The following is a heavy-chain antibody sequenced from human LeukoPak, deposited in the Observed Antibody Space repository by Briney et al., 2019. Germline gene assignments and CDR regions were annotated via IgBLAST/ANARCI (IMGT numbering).Heavy chain of an antibody. D-gene: IGHD5-24*01. CDR3: ATEEIDAYDI. CDR2: IYYTGNT. Sequence: SETLSLTCSVSGGSIGGSPNYWGWIRQPPGKGLEWIANIYYTGNTYYLPSLKSRVTMSVDTSKNQFSLNLRSVTAADTAVYYCATEEIDAYDIWGQGTLVTVSS. CDR1: GGSIGGSPNY. V-gene: IGHV4-39*01. J-gene: IGHJ3*02.